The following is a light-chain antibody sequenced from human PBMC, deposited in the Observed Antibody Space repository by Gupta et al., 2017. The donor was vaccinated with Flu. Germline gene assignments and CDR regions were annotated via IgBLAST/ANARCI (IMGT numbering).Light chain of an antibody. CDR3: RRALQTPFT. Sequence: IVMTQSPLSLPVTPGEPASISCRSSQSLLHSNGYNYLEWNLQKPGQSPQLLIFLGSNRASGVPDRFSGSGSGTDFTLKINIGDAEDVGVYYCRRALQTPFTFGPGTRVEI. CDR1: QSLLHSNGYNY. J-gene: IGKJ3*01. CDR2: LGS. V-gene: IGKV2-28*01.